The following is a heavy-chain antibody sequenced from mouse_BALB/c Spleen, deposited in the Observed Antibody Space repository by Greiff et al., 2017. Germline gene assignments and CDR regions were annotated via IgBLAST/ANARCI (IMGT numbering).Heavy chain of an antibody. V-gene: IGHV5-9-4*01. CDR2: ISSGGSYT. Sequence: EVQRVESGGGLVKPGGSLKLSCAASGFTFSSYAMSWVRQSPEKRLEWVAEISSGGSYTYYPDTVTGRFTISRDNAKNTLYLEMSSLRSEDTAMYYCARFITTATRYFDVWGAGTTVTVSS. CDR3: ARFITTATRYFDV. D-gene: IGHD1-2*01. J-gene: IGHJ1*01. CDR1: GFTFSSYA.